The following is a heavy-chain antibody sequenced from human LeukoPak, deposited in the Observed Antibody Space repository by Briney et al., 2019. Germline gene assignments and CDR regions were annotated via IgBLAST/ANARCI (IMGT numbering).Heavy chain of an antibody. V-gene: IGHV1-69*13. CDR2: IIPIFDTA. CDR3: ARGREDDTIFGVIVEEYFDY. CDR1: GGTFSSYA. Sequence: GASVKVSCTASGGTFSSYAISWVRQAPGQGLEWMGGIIPIFDTANYAQKFQGRVTITADESTSTAYMQLSSLRSEDTAVYYCARGREDDTIFGVIVEEYFDYWGQGTLVTVSS. D-gene: IGHD3-3*01. J-gene: IGHJ4*02.